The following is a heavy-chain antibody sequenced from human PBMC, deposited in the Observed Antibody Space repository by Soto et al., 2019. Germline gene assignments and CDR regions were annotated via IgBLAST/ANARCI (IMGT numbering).Heavy chain of an antibody. CDR2: ISYAGSNK. J-gene: IGHJ6*02. CDR1: GFTFSSYG. Sequence: QVQLVESGGGVVQPGRSLRLSCAASGFTFSSYGMHWVRQAPGKGLEWVTVISYAGSNKYYADSVKGRFTISRDNSKSTLYLQMNILRAEDTAVYYCAKYNYYYGMDVWGQGTTVTVSS. V-gene: IGHV3-30*18. CDR3: AKYNYYYGMDV.